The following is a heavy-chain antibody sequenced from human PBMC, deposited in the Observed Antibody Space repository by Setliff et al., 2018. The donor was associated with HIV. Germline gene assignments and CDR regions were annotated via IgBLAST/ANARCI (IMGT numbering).Heavy chain of an antibody. CDR2: IDYSGNT. Sequence: SETLSLTCTVAGGSISTNNYYWAWIRQPPGKGLERIGTIDYSGNTYYNASLRSRAIISGDMSKNQFSLNLNSVTASETAVYYCARHRYRFGIDSWGQGALVTVSS. CDR1: GGSISTNNYY. D-gene: IGHD3-16*01. V-gene: IGHV4-39*01. J-gene: IGHJ5*01. CDR3: ARHRYRFGIDS.